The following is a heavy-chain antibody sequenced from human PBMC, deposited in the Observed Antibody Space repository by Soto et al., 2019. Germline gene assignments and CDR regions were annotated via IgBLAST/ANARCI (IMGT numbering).Heavy chain of an antibody. Sequence: PXETLSLTCSVSGGSISSSGCYWGWVRQPPGKGLEWTGSIYYSGSTYFNPSLQSRVTISVDTSKNQFSLKLSSATAADTAVYYCARLSAVAVTGYYYYGMDVWGQGTTVTVSS. CDR2: IYYSGST. CDR3: ARLSAVAVTGYYYYGMDV. CDR1: GGSISSSGCY. D-gene: IGHD6-19*01. V-gene: IGHV4-39*01. J-gene: IGHJ6*02.